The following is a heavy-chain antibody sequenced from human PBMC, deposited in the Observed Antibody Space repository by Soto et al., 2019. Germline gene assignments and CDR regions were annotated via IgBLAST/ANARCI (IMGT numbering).Heavy chain of an antibody. CDR3: ARAQRGSSPFYYYYGMDV. V-gene: IGHV3-30-3*01. CDR2: ISYDGSNK. Sequence: LRLSCAASGFTFSSYAMHWVRQAPGKGLEWVAVISYDGSNKYYADSVKGRFTISRDNSKNTLYLQMNSLRAEDTAVYYCARAQRGSSPFYYYYGMDVWGQGTTVTVYS. CDR1: GFTFSSYA. J-gene: IGHJ6*02. D-gene: IGHD6-13*01.